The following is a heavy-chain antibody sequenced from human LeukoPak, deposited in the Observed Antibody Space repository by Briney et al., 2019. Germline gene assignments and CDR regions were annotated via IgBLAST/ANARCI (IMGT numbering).Heavy chain of an antibody. Sequence: LPGGSLRLSCAASGFTFSSYGMSWVRQAPGKGLEWVSAISGSGGSTYYADSVKGRFTISRDNSKNTLYLQMNSLRAEDTAVYYCAKVFYPAAGTGRVDFPFDYWGQGTLVTVSS. J-gene: IGHJ4*02. CDR1: GFTFSSYG. CDR3: AKVFYPAAGTGRVDFPFDY. CDR2: ISGSGGST. D-gene: IGHD6-13*01. V-gene: IGHV3-23*01.